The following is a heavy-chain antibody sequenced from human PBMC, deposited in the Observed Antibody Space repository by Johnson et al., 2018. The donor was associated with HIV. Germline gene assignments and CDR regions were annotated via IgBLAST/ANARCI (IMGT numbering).Heavy chain of an antibody. D-gene: IGHD7-27*01. Sequence: VLLVESGGGLVQPGGSLRLSCAASGFTFSTYDMHWVRQATGKGLEWVSAIGTAGDTYYPGSVKARFTLSRENAKNSLYLQMSSLRAGDTAVYYCARGGVTGEDHAFDIWGQGTMVTVSS. V-gene: IGHV3-13*01. CDR1: GFTFSTYD. CDR2: IGTAGDT. J-gene: IGHJ3*02. CDR3: ARGGVTGEDHAFDI.